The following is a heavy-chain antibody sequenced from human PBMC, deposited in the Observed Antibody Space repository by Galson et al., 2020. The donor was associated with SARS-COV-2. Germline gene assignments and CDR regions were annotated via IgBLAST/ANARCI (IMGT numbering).Heavy chain of an antibody. CDR2: ILYDGSNQ. D-gene: IGHD6-25*01. Sequence: SCAASGFTFDDYGMHWVRQSPGKGLERVAAILYDGSNQWYADSVKGRFTISRDNSKNTLFLQVNSLTPEDTAVYYCAKDPIAAASYAFDLWGLGTMVTVSS. V-gene: IGHV3-30*18. J-gene: IGHJ3*01. CDR1: GFTFDDYG. CDR3: AKDPIAAASYAFDL.